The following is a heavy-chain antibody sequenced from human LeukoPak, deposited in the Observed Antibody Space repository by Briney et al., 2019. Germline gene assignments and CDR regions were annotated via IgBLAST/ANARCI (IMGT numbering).Heavy chain of an antibody. CDR1: VFTISLW. Sequence: GGPLRLSCAACVFTISLWIHWVRQVPGEGLVLVARNNSAGTTINYADSVKGRFTIYRDSVRNTLHLQMNNLSLEDTSVYFCIREVQVRESASLGLWGRGTLVTVS. D-gene: IGHD1-1*01. CDR2: NNSAGTTI. J-gene: IGHJ4*01. V-gene: IGHV3-74*01. CDR3: IREVQVRESASLGL.